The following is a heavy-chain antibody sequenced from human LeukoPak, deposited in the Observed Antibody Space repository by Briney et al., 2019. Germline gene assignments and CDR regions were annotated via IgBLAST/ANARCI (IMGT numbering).Heavy chain of an antibody. J-gene: IGHJ6*02. V-gene: IGHV1-24*01. CDR3: ATPRVGGSYLKNYYGMDV. CDR1: GYTLTELS. Sequence: ASVKVSCKVSGYTLTELSMHWVRQAPGKGLEWMGGFDPEDGETIYAQKFQGRVTMTEDTSTDTAYMELSSLRSEDTAVYHCATPRVGGSYLKNYYGMDVWGQGTTVTVSS. CDR2: FDPEDGET. D-gene: IGHD1-26*01.